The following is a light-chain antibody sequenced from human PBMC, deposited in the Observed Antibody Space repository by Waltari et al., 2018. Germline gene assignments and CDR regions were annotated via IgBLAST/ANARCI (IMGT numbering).Light chain of an antibody. V-gene: IGLV1-44*01. CDR1: SSHIGGHI. Sequence: QSVVTQPPSTSAAPGQRVPISCSGSSSHIGGHIVHWYQQFPGMAPKHLLYNTNQRPSGGPDRFAGSKSGTLASLAISGLQSEDEATYYCGSWDDSLNGRVFGGGTKVTV. CDR2: NTN. CDR3: GSWDDSLNGRV. J-gene: IGLJ3*02.